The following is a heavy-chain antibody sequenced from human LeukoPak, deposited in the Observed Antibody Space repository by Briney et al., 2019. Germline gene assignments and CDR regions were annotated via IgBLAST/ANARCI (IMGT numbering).Heavy chain of an antibody. CDR1: GFTFSSYA. D-gene: IGHD2-21*02. Sequence: GGSLRLSCAASGFTFSSYAMSWVRQAPGEGLEWVSAISGSGGSTYYADSVKGRFTISTGNSKNTLYLQMNSLRAEDTAVYYYAKDPSVVVTATLDYWGEGTLVTVSS. V-gene: IGHV3-23*01. J-gene: IGHJ4*02. CDR3: AKDPSVVVTATLDY. CDR2: ISGSGGST.